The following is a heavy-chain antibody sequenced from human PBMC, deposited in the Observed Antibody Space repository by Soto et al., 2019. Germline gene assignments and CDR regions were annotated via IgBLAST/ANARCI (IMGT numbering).Heavy chain of an antibody. CDR3: ARSDTAMVSGGFDY. D-gene: IGHD5-18*01. CDR2: IYHSGST. Sequence: PSETLSLTCAVSGGSISSGGYSWSWIRQPPGKGLEWIGYIYHSGSTYYNPSLKSRVTISVDTSKNQFSLELSSVTAADTAVFYCARSDTAMVSGGFDYWGQGTLVTVSS. CDR1: GGSISSGGYS. V-gene: IGHV4-30-2*01. J-gene: IGHJ4*02.